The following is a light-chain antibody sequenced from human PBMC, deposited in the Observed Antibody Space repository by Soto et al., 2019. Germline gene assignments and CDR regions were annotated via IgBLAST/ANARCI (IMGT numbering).Light chain of an antibody. CDR1: ESISTY. V-gene: IGKV3-11*01. Sequence: EIVLTQSPATLSLSPGERATLSRRASESISTYLGWYQQKPGQPPRPLIYDASNRATGIPAGFSGSGSGTDFTLTISSLEPEDSAFYFCQQRSSGVTFGQGTRLEIK. CDR2: DAS. CDR3: QQRSSGVT. J-gene: IGKJ5*01.